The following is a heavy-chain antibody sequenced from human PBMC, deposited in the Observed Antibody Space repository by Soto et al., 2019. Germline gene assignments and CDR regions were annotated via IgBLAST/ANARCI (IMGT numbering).Heavy chain of an antibody. Sequence: GGSLRLSCAASGVTFSSYGVHWVGQGPGKGLEWVAVISYDGSNKYYADSVKGRFTISRDNSKNTLYLQMNSLRAEDTAVYYCAKDYRRAVAGDYGMDVWGQGTTVTVSS. J-gene: IGHJ6*02. D-gene: IGHD6-19*01. V-gene: IGHV3-30*18. CDR2: ISYDGSNK. CDR3: AKDYRRAVAGDYGMDV. CDR1: GVTFSSYG.